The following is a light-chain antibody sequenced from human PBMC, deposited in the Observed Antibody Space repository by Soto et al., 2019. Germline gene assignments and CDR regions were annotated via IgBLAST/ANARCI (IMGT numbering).Light chain of an antibody. J-gene: IGLJ3*02. Sequence: QSVLTQPASVSGSPGQSITISCTGTSSDVGNYNLVSWYQQHPGEAPKLMIYEGTKRPSGVSNRFSGSKFGNTASLTISGLQAEDEVDYYCCSYAGDSTWVFGGVTKLTVL. CDR3: CSYAGDSTWV. CDR2: EGT. CDR1: SSDVGNYNL. V-gene: IGLV2-23*01.